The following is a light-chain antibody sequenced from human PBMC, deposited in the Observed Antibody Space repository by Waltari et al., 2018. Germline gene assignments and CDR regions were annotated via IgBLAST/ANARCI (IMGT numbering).Light chain of an antibody. Sequence: QSALTQPRSVSGSPGQSVPISCTGPGSDAGGYHYVSWYQQHPSKAPKLMLDEVSKRPSGVPDRFSGSKSGNTASLTISGLQAEDEADYYGCSYAGDYSWIFGGGTKVTVL. CDR2: EVS. V-gene: IGLV2-11*01. CDR3: CSYAGDYSWI. CDR1: GSDAGGYHY. J-gene: IGLJ2*01.